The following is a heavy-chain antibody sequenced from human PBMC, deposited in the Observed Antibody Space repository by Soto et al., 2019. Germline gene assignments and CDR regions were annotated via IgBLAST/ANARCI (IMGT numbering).Heavy chain of an antibody. J-gene: IGHJ4*02. V-gene: IGHV3-23*01. CDR1: GRTFRSYA. CDR3: AKGRKPDHDDGLCAFDS. Sequence: PGGSLRISCVVSGRTFRSYAMSWVRQAPGKGLEWVSGISGGGAGTYYADSVKGRFTISRDPSTTTLFLDMYSLGAEDTAIYYCAKGRKPDHDDGLCAFDSWGQGVLVTVSS. CDR2: ISGGGAGT. D-gene: IGHD3-3*01.